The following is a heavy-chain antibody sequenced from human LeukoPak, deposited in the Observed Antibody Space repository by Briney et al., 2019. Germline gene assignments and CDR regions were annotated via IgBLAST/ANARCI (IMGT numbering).Heavy chain of an antibody. CDR1: GFTFSDYY. Sequence: GGSLRLSCAASGFTFSDYYMSWIRQAPGKGLEWVSYISSSGSTIYYADSVKGRFTISRDNAKNSLYLQMNSLRAEDTAVYYCARGRVDCSSTSCYSEGHYDYWGQGTLVTVSS. CDR3: ARGRVDCSSTSCYSEGHYDY. J-gene: IGHJ4*02. D-gene: IGHD2-2*02. V-gene: IGHV3-11*04. CDR2: ISSSGSTI.